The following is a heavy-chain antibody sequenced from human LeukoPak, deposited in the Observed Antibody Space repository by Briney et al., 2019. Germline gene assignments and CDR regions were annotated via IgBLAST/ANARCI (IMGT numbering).Heavy chain of an antibody. J-gene: IGHJ3*02. Sequence: SETLSLTCTVSGASTTSFSWSWIRQPPGKGLEWICYIHYSGSTNYDSSLKSRVTISVDTSKNQFALKLSSVTAADTAVYYCARHGGETIVATILHAFDIWGQGTMVTVSS. CDR2: IHYSGST. CDR3: ARHGGETIVATILHAFDI. CDR1: GASTTSFS. D-gene: IGHD5-12*01. V-gene: IGHV4-59*08.